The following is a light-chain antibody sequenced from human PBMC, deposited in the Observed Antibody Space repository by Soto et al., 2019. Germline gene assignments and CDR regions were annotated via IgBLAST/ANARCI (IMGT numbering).Light chain of an antibody. CDR3: QIYARSQRT. V-gene: IGKV3-20*01. CDR1: QSVSSSY. CDR2: GAS. Sequence: EIVLTQSPGTLSLSPGERATLSCRASQSVSSSYLAWYQQKPGQAPRLLIYGASSRATGIPDRFSGSGSGTDFTLSISRLEPEDFAVSSCQIYARSQRTFGPVSKV. J-gene: IGKJ1*01.